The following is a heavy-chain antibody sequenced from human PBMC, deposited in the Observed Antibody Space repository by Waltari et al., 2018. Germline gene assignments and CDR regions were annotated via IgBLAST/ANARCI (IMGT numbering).Heavy chain of an antibody. V-gene: IGHV3-23*01. CDR2: ISGSGGST. D-gene: IGHD6-13*01. Sequence: EVQLLESRGGLVQPGGSLRLSCAASGFPFSSYAMSWVLQAPGRGLEWVAAISGSGGSTYYADSVKGRFTISRDNSKNTLYLQMNSLRAEDTAVYYCASKGYSSSWYQADGMDVWGQGTTVTVSS. CDR1: GFPFSSYA. J-gene: IGHJ6*02. CDR3: ASKGYSSSWYQADGMDV.